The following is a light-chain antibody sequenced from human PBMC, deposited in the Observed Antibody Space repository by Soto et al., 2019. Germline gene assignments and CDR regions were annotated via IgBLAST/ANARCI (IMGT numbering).Light chain of an antibody. CDR3: QQYGAYSVT. CDR2: KAS. Sequence: DIQMTQSPSTLSASVGDRVTITCRASQSIRSWLAWYQQKPGKAPKLLIYKASTLETGVPARFSGSGSGTEFALTISSLQPDDVGTYYCQQYGAYSVTFGPGTKVDGK. CDR1: QSIRSW. J-gene: IGKJ3*01. V-gene: IGKV1-5*03.